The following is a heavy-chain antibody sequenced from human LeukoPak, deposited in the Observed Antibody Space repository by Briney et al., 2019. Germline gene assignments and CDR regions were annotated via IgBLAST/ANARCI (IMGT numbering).Heavy chain of an antibody. CDR3: ARDDMTTVTFDY. CDR2: IYYSGST. CDR1: GGSISSGDYY. V-gene: IGHV4-30-4*01. J-gene: IGHJ4*02. Sequence: SQTLSLTCTVSGGSISSGDYYWSWIRQPPGKGLEWIGYIYYSGSTYYNPSLKSRVTISVDTSKNQYSLKLSSVTAADTAVYYCARDDMTTVTFDYWGQGTLVTVSS. D-gene: IGHD4-17*01.